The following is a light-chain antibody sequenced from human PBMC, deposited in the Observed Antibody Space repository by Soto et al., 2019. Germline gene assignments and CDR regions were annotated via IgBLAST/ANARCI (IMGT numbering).Light chain of an antibody. CDR3: QQYYNWPPLT. J-gene: IGKJ4*01. CDR2: GAS. V-gene: IGKV3-15*01. Sequence: EIVMTQSPATLSVSPGERATLSCRASQSVTSNLACYQQKPGQAPRLLIYGASTRATGIPARFSGSGSGTEFTLAISSLQSEDFAVYYCQQYYNWPPLTVGGGTKVEIK. CDR1: QSVTSN.